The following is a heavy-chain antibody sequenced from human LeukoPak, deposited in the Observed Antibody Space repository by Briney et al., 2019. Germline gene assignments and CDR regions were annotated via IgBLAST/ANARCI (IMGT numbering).Heavy chain of an antibody. D-gene: IGHD2-21*01. Sequence: ASVKVSCKASGYTFTGYYMHWVRQAPGQGLEWMGWINPNSGGTNYAQKFQGRVTMTRDTSISTAYMEPSRLRSDDTAVYYCARLGPSVVVIATDAFDIWGQGTMVTVSS. CDR2: INPNSGGT. V-gene: IGHV1-2*02. CDR3: ARLGPSVVVIATDAFDI. J-gene: IGHJ3*02. CDR1: GYTFTGYY.